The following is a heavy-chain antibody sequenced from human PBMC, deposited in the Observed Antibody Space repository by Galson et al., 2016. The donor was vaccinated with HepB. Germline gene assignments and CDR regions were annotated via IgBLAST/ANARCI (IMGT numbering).Heavy chain of an antibody. CDR3: AKDIRSVATSLDN. CDR2: ITWNSGTI. D-gene: IGHD5-12*01. V-gene: IGHV3-9*01. CDR1: GFILDDYA. Sequence: SLRLSCAASGFILDDYAMHWVRQAPGKGLEWVSGITWNSGTIGYADSVKGRFTISRDNAKNSLYLQMNSLRGDDTALYYCAKDIRSVATSLDNWGQGTLVTVSS. J-gene: IGHJ4*02.